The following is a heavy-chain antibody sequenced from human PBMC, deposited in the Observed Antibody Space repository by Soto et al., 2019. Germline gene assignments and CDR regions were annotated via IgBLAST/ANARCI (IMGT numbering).Heavy chain of an antibody. J-gene: IGHJ3*02. CDR1: GFTFSSYA. V-gene: IGHV3-23*01. CDR3: AKVRVPGSDADAFDI. CDR2: ISGSGGST. Sequence: PWGSLRLSCAASGFTFSSYAMSWVRQAPGKGLEWVSAISGSGGSTYYADSVKGRFTIPRDNSKNTLYLQMNSLRAEDTAVYYCAKVRVPGSDADAFDIWGQGTMVTVSS.